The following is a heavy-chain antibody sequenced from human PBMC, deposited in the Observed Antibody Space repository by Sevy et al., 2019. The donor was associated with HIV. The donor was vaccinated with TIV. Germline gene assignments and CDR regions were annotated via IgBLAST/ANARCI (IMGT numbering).Heavy chain of an antibody. D-gene: IGHD2-2*02. J-gene: IGHJ4*02. CDR1: CDSINNYY. CDR2: TSYSGTT. V-gene: IGHV4-59*12. CDR3: ARLRWDVVDAPGATPGCYFDS. Sequence: SETLSLTCSVSCDSINNYYWSWIRQPPGKGLEWIGYTSYSGTTNYRPSLKSRVDISVDTSMHHFSLKINSVTAADTAVYYCARLRWDVVDAPGATPGCYFDSWGQGILVTVSS.